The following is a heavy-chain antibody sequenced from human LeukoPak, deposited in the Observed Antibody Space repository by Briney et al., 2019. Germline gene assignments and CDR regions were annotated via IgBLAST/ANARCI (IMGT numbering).Heavy chain of an antibody. CDR2: INHSGST. CDR1: GGSFSGYY. Sequence: KPSETLSLTCAVYGGSFSGYYWSWTRQPPGKGLEWIGEINHSGSTNYNPSLKSRVTISVDTSKNQFSLKLSSVTAADTAVYYCARDDPAMVIWGQGTLVTVSS. V-gene: IGHV4-34*01. D-gene: IGHD5-18*01. J-gene: IGHJ4*02. CDR3: ARDDPAMVI.